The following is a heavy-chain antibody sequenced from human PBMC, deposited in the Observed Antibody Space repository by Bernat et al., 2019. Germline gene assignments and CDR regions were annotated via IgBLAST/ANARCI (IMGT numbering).Heavy chain of an antibody. J-gene: IGHJ4*02. Sequence: QVQLVESGGGVVQPGRSLRLSCAASGFTFSSYGMHWVRQAPGKGLEWVAVIWYDGSNKYYADSVKGRFTISRDNSKKPLYLQMNSLRAEDTAVYYCAREQSIAAYIDYWGQGTLVTVSS. CDR1: GFTFSSYG. CDR3: AREQSIAAYIDY. D-gene: IGHD6-6*01. CDR2: IWYDGSNK. V-gene: IGHV3-33*01.